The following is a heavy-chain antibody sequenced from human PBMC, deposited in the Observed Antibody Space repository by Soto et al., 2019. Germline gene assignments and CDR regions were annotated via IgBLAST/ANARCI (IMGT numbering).Heavy chain of an antibody. CDR3: ARVRGNWDYNYFDY. CDR2: IYRSGST. Sequence: SETLSLTCAVSGYSISSGYYWGWIRQPPGKGLEWIGSIYRSGSTYYNPSLKSPVTISVDTSKNQFSLELSSVTAADTAVYYCARVRGNWDYNYFDYWGQGTLVTVSS. CDR1: GYSISSGYY. D-gene: IGHD1-7*01. J-gene: IGHJ4*02. V-gene: IGHV4-38-2*01.